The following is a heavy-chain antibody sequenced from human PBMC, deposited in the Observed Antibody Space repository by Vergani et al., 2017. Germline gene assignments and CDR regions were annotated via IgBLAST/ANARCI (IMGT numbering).Heavy chain of an antibody. Sequence: QVQLQESGPGLVKPSQTLSLTCTVSGGSISSGSYYWSWIRQPAGKGLEWIGRIYTRGSTNYNPSLKSRVTISVDTSKNQFSLKLSSVTAADTAVYYCAGQNGHYDFWSGYYLDYNWFDPWGQGTLVTVSS. V-gene: IGHV4-61*02. D-gene: IGHD3-3*01. J-gene: IGHJ5*02. CDR1: GGSISSGSYY. CDR2: IYTRGST. CDR3: AGQNGHYDFWSGYYLDYNWFDP.